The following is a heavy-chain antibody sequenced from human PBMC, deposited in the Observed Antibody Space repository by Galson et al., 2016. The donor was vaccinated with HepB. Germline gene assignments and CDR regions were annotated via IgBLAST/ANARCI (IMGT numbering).Heavy chain of an antibody. CDR2: ISSNGNDI. V-gene: IGHV3-23*01. J-gene: IGHJ4*02. CDR3: AKGLWSTGLAIHWHPPDS. D-gene: IGHD3-3*01. Sequence: SLRLSCAASGFTFSNFAMSWVRQAPGKGLEWVSGISSNGNDIYYADSVRGRFATSTDNPKNTLYLQMSNLRAEDTAIFYCAKGLWSTGLAIHWHPPDSWGQGILVTVSS. CDR1: GFTFSNFA.